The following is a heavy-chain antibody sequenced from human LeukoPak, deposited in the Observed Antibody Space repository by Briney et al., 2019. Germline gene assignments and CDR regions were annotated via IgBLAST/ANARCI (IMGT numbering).Heavy chain of an antibody. V-gene: IGHV3-23*01. CDR2: ISGSGGST. CDR1: GFTFSSYA. J-gene: IGHJ4*02. CDR3: AKVAGAVWGSYRSALDY. Sequence: GGSLRLSCAASGFTFSSYAMSWVRQAPGRGLEWVSAISGSGGSTYYADSVKGRFTISRDNSKNTLYLQMNSLRAEDTAVYYCAKVAGAVWGSYRSALDYWGQGTLVTVSS. D-gene: IGHD3-16*02.